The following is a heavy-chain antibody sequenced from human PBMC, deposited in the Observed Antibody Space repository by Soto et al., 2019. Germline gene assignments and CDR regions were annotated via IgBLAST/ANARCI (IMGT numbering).Heavy chain of an antibody. J-gene: IGHJ4*02. CDR3: ARRHYYDSSGYYAFDY. CDR2: IYYSGST. V-gene: IGHV4-39*01. Sequence: ETLSLTCTVSGGSISSSSYYWGWIRQPPGKGLEWIGSIYYSGSTYYNPSLKSRVTISVDTSKNQFSLKLSSVTAADTAVYYCARRHYYDSSGYYAFDYWGQGTLVTVYS. D-gene: IGHD3-22*01. CDR1: GGSISSSSYY.